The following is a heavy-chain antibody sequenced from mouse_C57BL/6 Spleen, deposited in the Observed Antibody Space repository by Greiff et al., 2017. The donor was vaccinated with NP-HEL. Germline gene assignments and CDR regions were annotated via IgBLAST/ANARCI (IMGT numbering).Heavy chain of an antibody. Sequence: QVQLQQPGAELVKPGASVKLSCKASGYTFTSYWMHWVKQRPGQGLEWIGMIHPNSGSTNYNEKFKSKATLTVDKSSSTAYMQLSSLSSEDSAVYYCARSLITTYYYAMDDWGQGTSVTVSS. D-gene: IGHD2-4*01. V-gene: IGHV1-64*01. CDR1: GYTFTSYW. CDR2: IHPNSGST. CDR3: ARSLITTYYYAMDD. J-gene: IGHJ4*01.